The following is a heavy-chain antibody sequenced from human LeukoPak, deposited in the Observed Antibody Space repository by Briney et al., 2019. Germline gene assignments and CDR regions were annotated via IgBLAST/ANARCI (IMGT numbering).Heavy chain of an antibody. D-gene: IGHD6-13*01. J-gene: IGHJ5*02. CDR2: IYPTGST. CDR3: ARAYSSSWYWNWFDP. V-gene: IGHV4-38-2*02. Sequence: SETLSLTCTVTGYSISSGYYWGWIRQPPGKGLEWIGNIYPTGSTYYNPSLKSRVTISVDTSKNQFSLKVSSVSAADTAVYYCARAYSSSWYWNWFDPWGQGTLVTVSS. CDR1: GYSISSGYY.